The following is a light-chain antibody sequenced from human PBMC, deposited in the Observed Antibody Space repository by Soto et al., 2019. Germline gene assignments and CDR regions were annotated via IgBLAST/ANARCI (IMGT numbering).Light chain of an antibody. CDR2: AAS. J-gene: IGKJ1*01. V-gene: IGKV1-9*01. CDR3: QQYNNWPPWT. Sequence: LHANEGDRVTITCRASQGISSYLAWYQQKPGKAPKLLIYAASTLQSGVPSRFSGSGSGTEFTLTISSLQPEDFAVYYCQQYNNWPPWTFGQGTKV. CDR1: QGISSY.